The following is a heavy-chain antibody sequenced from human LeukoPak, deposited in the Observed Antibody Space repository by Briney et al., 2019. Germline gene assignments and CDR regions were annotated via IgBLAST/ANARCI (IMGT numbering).Heavy chain of an antibody. Sequence: SETLSLTCTVSGASISSSGYSWVWIRQPPGKGLEWIGTFYYSDSTKYSPSLKSRVIISVDTSKNQFSVKLSSVTAADTAVYYCVSQTTAADSFDYWGQGTLVTVSS. CDR1: GASISSSGYS. CDR2: FYYSDST. CDR3: VSQTTAADSFDY. D-gene: IGHD1-1*01. J-gene: IGHJ4*02. V-gene: IGHV4-39*01.